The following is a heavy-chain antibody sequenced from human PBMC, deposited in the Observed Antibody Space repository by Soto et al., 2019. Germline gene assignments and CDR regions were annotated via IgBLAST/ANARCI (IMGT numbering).Heavy chain of an antibody. V-gene: IGHV3-21*01. CDR2: ITGTSAFT. D-gene: IGHD3-16*01. CDR1: GFVFSDFQ. CDR3: ARDNLAFQGAFDL. J-gene: IGHJ4*02. Sequence: GGSLRLSCASSGFVFSDFQFNWVRQAPGGGLEWLSSITGTSAFTEYAESIEGRFTISRDNPNKLLFLHMDNLRPEDTAVYYCARDNLAFQGAFDLWGQGTLVTVSS.